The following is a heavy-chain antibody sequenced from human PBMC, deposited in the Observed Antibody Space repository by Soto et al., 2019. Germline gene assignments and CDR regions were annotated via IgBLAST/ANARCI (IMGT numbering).Heavy chain of an antibody. V-gene: IGHV1-18*04. D-gene: IGHD3-3*01. CDR1: GYTFAGYY. CDR2: ISAYNGNT. J-gene: IGHJ6*02. Sequence: ASVKVSCKASGYTFAGYYMHWVRQAPGQGLEWMGWISAYNGNTNYAQKLQGRVTMTTDTSTSTAYMELRSLRSDDTAVYYCARGMGSYYDFWSGYPISGMDVWGQGTTVTVSS. CDR3: ARGMGSYYDFWSGYPISGMDV.